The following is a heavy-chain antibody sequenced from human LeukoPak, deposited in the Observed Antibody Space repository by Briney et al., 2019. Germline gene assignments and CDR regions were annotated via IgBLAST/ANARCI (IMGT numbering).Heavy chain of an antibody. CDR1: GFTFRSDA. J-gene: IGHJ4*02. Sequence: GGSLRLSPAVSGFTFRSDATIWVCQAPGKGLEWVSAISGSGGSTYYAASVKGRFTISRDNSKSTLFLQMNSLRDEDTAVYNCAKDPRVGSRVAILCHCGQGTLVTVSS. D-gene: IGHD5-24*01. CDR3: AKDPRVGSRVAILCH. CDR2: ISGSGGST. V-gene: IGHV3-23*01.